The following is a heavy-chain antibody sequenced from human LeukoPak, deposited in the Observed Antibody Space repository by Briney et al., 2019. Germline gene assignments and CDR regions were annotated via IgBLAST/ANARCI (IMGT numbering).Heavy chain of an antibody. V-gene: IGHV3-30-3*01. CDR3: ARDRGAAAGSFYGMDV. J-gene: IGHJ6*02. Sequence: GGSLRLSCSVSGFTFSDYAMHWARQAPGKGLEWVAVISYDGSNKYYADSVKGRFTISRDNSKNTLYLQMNSLRAEDTAVYYCARDRGAAAGSFYGMDVWGQGTTVTVSS. CDR2: ISYDGSNK. CDR1: GFTFSDYA. D-gene: IGHD6-13*01.